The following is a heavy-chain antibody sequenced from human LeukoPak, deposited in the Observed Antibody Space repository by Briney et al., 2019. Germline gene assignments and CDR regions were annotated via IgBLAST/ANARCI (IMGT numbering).Heavy chain of an antibody. D-gene: IGHD3-9*01. Sequence: RPSETLSLTCTVSGGSISSYYWSWIRQPPGKGLEWIGYIYYSGSTNYNPSLKSRVTISVDTSKNQFSLKLSSVTAADTAVYYCARITDYYDILTGLDYWGQGTLVTVSS. J-gene: IGHJ4*02. CDR1: GGSISSYY. CDR2: IYYSGST. CDR3: ARITDYYDILTGLDY. V-gene: IGHV4-59*01.